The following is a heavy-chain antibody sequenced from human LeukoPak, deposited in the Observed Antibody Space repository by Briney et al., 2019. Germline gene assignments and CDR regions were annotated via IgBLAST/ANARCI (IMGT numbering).Heavy chain of an antibody. CDR2: IIPIFGTA. V-gene: IGHV1-69*13. Sequence: ASVKVSCKASGGTFSSYAISWVRQAPGQGLEWMGGIIPIFGTANYAQKFQGRVTITADESTSTAYMELSSLRSEDTAVYYCARPHAYSSGWYYFDYWSQGTLVTVSS. CDR1: GGTFSSYA. D-gene: IGHD6-19*01. CDR3: ARPHAYSSGWYYFDY. J-gene: IGHJ4*02.